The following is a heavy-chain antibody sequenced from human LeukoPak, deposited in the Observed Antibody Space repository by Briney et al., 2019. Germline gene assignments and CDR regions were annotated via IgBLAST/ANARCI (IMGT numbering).Heavy chain of an antibody. J-gene: IGHJ1*01. D-gene: IGHD3-22*01. CDR2: FDPEDGET. CDR1: GYTLTELS. CDR3: ATVSYYCDSSGYQGYFQH. Sequence: VASVKVSCKVSGYTLTELSIHWVRQAPGKGLEWMGGFDPEDGETIYAQRFQGRVTMTEDTSTDTAYMELSSLRSEDAAVYYCATVSYYCDSSGYQGYFQHWGQGTLVTVSS. V-gene: IGHV1-24*01.